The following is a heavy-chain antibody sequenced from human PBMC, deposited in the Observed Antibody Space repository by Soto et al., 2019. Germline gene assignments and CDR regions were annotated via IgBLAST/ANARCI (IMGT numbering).Heavy chain of an antibody. V-gene: IGHV3-9*01. D-gene: IGHD6-19*01. Sequence: PGGSLRLSCAASGFTFGDYAMQWVRQAPGKGLEWVSAISWNSGSIDYAGSVKGRFTISRDNAKNSLYLQMNSLRAEDTALYYCAKSNNTSGWYVTTDYWGQGTQVTVSS. CDR3: AKSNNTSGWYVTTDY. CDR1: GFTFGDYA. CDR2: ISWNSGSI. J-gene: IGHJ4*02.